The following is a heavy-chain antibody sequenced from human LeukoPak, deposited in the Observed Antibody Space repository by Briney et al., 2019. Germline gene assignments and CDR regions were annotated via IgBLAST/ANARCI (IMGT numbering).Heavy chain of an antibody. CDR2: IRYDGSNK. CDR3: ARTARHVDS. Sequence: GGSLRLFCAASGFSFSTYGMHWVRQAPGKGLEWVAFIRYDGSNKYYADSVKGRFTISRDNSKNTLYLQMNSLRADDTAVYYGARTARHVDSWGQGTLVAVSS. V-gene: IGHV3-30*02. CDR1: GFSFSTYG. D-gene: IGHD5-18*01. J-gene: IGHJ4*02.